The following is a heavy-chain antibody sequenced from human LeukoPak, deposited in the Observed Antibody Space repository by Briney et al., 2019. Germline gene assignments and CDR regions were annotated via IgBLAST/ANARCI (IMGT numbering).Heavy chain of an antibody. V-gene: IGHV3-7*01. CDR2: IKQDGSEK. Sequence: PGGSLRLSCAASGFTFNSYWMSWVRQAPGKGLEWVTNIKQDGSEKKYVDSVKGRFTISRDNAKNSLSLQMNSLRAEDTAVYYCARQRGSGCLDYWGQGTLVTVSS. D-gene: IGHD6-19*01. CDR3: ARQRGSGCLDY. J-gene: IGHJ4*02. CDR1: GFTFNSYW.